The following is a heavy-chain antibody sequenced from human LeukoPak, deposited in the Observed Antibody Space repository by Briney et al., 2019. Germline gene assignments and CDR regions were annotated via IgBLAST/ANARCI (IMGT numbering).Heavy chain of an antibody. CDR1: GFIFSDYY. CDR3: AKAEGSWYCSSTSCYVGGAFDI. D-gene: IGHD2-2*01. J-gene: IGHJ3*02. CDR2: ISTSGSHT. V-gene: IGHV3-11*05. Sequence: GGSLRLSCAASGFIFSDYYMSWLRQAPGKGLEWVSYISTSGSHTNYADSVKGRFTISRDNSKNTLYLQMNSLRAEDTAVYYCAKAEGSWYCSSTSCYVGGAFDIWGQGTMVTVSS.